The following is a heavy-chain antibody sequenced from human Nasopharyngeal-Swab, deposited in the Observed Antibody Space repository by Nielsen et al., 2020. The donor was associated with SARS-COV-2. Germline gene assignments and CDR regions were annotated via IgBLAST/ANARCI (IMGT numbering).Heavy chain of an antibody. Sequence: ASVKVSCKASGYTFTSYYMHWVRQAPGQGLEWMGIINPSGGSTSYAQKFQGRVTMTRDTSTSTVYMELSSLRSEDTAVYYCAILYYYGSGSHSQFDYWGQGTLVTVPS. V-gene: IGHV1-46*01. CDR2: INPSGGST. CDR1: GYTFTSYY. J-gene: IGHJ4*02. CDR3: AILYYYGSGSHSQFDY. D-gene: IGHD3-10*01.